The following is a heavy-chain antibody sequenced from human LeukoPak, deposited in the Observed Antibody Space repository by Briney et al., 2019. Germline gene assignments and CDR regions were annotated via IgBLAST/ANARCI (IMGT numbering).Heavy chain of an antibody. Sequence: SETLSLTCAVYGGSFSDYYWTRIRQTPGKGLEWIGEMSPSGSSNYNPSLKSRVTISVDTSKNQFSLKLRSVTAADTAVYYCARGRQDVNMILVVMAGVSYYLDVWSKGTTVTVS. CDR3: ARGRQDVNMILVVMAGVSYYLDV. CDR2: MSPSGSS. CDR1: GGSFSDYY. J-gene: IGHJ6*03. V-gene: IGHV4-34*01. D-gene: IGHD3-22*01.